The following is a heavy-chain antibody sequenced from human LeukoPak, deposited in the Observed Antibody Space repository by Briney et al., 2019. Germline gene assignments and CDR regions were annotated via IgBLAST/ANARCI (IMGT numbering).Heavy chain of an antibody. CDR3: ARVTPHYALGRFHLWFDP. CDR1: GGSFSGYY. CDR2: INHSGTT. Sequence: SETLSLTCAVYGGSFSGYYWSWIRQPPNKGLEWIAEINHSGTTNYNPSLNSRVAISVDTAKNQFSLKMTSVTAADTAIYYCARVTPHYALGRFHLWFDPWGQGTLVTVSS. V-gene: IGHV4-34*01. J-gene: IGHJ5*02. D-gene: IGHD3-10*02.